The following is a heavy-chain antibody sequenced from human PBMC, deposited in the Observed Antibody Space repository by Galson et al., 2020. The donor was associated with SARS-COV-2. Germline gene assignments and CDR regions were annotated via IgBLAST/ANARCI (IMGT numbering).Heavy chain of an antibody. CDR3: ARDSEDVGSDWPYYLEH. V-gene: IGHV4-39*07. CDR1: GGPIRSTTFS. D-gene: IGHD6-19*01. CDR2: IYSSGNT. J-gene: IGHJ4*02. Sequence: SETLSLTCAVPGGPIRSTTFSWGWIRQPPGKGLEWFWRIYSSGNTYYNPSLKSRVTIPIDPSKNQFSLNLKSVTAADTALYYCARDSEDVGSDWPYYLEHWGQGIMVNGSS.